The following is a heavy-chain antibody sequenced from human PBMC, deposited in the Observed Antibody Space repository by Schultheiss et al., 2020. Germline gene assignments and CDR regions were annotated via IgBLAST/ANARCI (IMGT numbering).Heavy chain of an antibody. CDR2: IYYSGNT. J-gene: IGHJ5*02. CDR3: ARSDNQWSGYFSFRGNWFDP. V-gene: IGHV4-61*08. Sequence: SETLSLTCTVSGGSISSGGYYWSWIRQHPGKGLEWIGYIYYSGNTNYNPSLKSRVTLSVDTSKNQFSLRLNSVTAADTAVYYCARSDNQWSGYFSFRGNWFDPWGQGTLVTVSS. CDR1: GGSISSGGYY. D-gene: IGHD3-3*01.